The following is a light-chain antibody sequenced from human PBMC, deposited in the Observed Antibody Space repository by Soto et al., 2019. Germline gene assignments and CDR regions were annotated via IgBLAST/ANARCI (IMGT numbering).Light chain of an antibody. CDR1: QSIGSD. CDR2: AAI. CDR3: QQSDNFPLA. J-gene: IGKJ4*01. Sequence: DIQMTQSPSSLSVSVGDRVTITCRASQSIGSDLTWYQQKPGEAPKLLIYAAIRLQSGVPPRFNGSGSGTDFTLTIENLRPEDFATYFCQQSDNFPLAFGGGTKME. V-gene: IGKV1-39*01.